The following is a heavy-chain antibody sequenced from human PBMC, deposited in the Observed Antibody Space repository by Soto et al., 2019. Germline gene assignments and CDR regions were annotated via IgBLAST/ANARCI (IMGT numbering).Heavy chain of an antibody. CDR1: GFTFSIYA. CDR3: AREYSDGWFDP. D-gene: IGHD2-21*01. CDR2: ISYDGSNK. J-gene: IGHJ5*02. Sequence: QVQLVESGGGVVQPGRSLRLSCAASGFTFSIYAMHWVRQAPGKGLEWVAVISYDGSNKYYADSVKGRFTISRDNSKNTVYLQMNSLRAEDSAGYYCAREYSDGWFDPWGQGTLVTVSS. V-gene: IGHV3-30-3*01.